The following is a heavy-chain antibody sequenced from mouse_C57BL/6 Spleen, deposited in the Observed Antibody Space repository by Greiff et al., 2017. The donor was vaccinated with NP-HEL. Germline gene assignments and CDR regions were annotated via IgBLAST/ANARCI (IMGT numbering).Heavy chain of an antibody. V-gene: IGHV1-15*01. Sequence: QVQLQQSGAELVRPGASVTLSCKASGYTFTDYEMHWVKQTPVHGLEWIGAIDPETGGTAYNQKFKGKAILTADKSSSTAYMELRSLTSEDSAVYYCTRATRAQAWDFDYWGQGTTLTVSS. CDR3: TRATRAQAWDFDY. CDR2: IDPETGGT. CDR1: GYTFTDYE. J-gene: IGHJ2*01. D-gene: IGHD3-2*02.